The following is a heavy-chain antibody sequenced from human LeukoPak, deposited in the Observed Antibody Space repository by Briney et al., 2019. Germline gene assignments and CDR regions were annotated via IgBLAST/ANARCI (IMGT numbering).Heavy chain of an antibody. CDR1: GFTFSSYG. CDR2: IKQDGSEK. V-gene: IGHV3-7*01. J-gene: IGHJ4*02. D-gene: IGHD3-3*01. Sequence: GGSLRLSCAASGFTFSSYGMSWVRQAPGKGLEWVANIKQDGSEKYYVDSVKGRFTISRDNAKNSLYLQMNSLRAEDTGVYYCARDLLEWLHYFDLWRGDPLLPVSS. CDR3: ARDLLEWLHYFDL.